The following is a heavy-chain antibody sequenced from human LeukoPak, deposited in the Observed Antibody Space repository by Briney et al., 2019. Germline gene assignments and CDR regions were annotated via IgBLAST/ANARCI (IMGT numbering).Heavy chain of an antibody. CDR2: ISSSGSTI. CDR1: GFTFSDYY. Sequence: GGSLRLSCAASGFTFSDYYMSWIRQAPGKGLEWVSYISSSGSTIYYADSVKGRFTISRDNAKNSLYLQMNSLRAEDTAVYYCARVGSSWYYYYMDVWGKGTTVTVSS. D-gene: IGHD6-6*01. CDR3: ARVGSSWYYYYMDV. V-gene: IGHV3-11*04. J-gene: IGHJ6*03.